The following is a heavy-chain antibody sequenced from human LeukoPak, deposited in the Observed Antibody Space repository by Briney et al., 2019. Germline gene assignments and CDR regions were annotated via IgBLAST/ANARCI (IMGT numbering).Heavy chain of an antibody. V-gene: IGHV6-1*01. CDR1: GDSVSSNSAA. D-gene: IGHD3-22*01. CDR2: TYYRSKWYN. CDR3: ARDRPSSYYDSSGYYPPSSDDAFDI. Sequence: SQTLSLTCAISGDSVSSNSAAWNWIRQCPSRGLEWLGRTYYRSKWYNDYAVSVKSRITINPDTSKNQFSLQLNSVTPEDTAVYYCARDRPSSYYDSSGYYPPSSDDAFDIWGQGTMVTVSS. J-gene: IGHJ3*02.